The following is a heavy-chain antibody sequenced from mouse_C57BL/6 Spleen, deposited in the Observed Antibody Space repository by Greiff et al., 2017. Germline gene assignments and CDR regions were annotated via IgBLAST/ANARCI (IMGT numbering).Heavy chain of an antibody. J-gene: IGHJ4*01. V-gene: IGHV1-53*01. CDR3: AREPETYGSSYRAMDY. D-gene: IGHD1-1*01. CDR2: INPSNGGT. CDR1: GYTFTSYW. Sequence: QVQLQQPGTELVKPGASVKLSCKASGYTFTSYWMHWVKQRPGQGLEWIGNINPSNGGTNYNEKFKSKATLTVDKSSSTAYMQLSSLTSEDSAVYYCAREPETYGSSYRAMDYWGQGTSVTVSS.